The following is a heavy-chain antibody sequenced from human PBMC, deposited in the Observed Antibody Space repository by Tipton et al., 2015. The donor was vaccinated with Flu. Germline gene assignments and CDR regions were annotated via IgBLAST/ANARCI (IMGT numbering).Heavy chain of an antibody. Sequence: TLSLTCTVSSGSIRSTNYFCAWIRQAPGKGLEWIGYLHYSGSTTYNPALKSRVTIAEGTSMNQFSLRLRSVTAADTAVYYCARAVYGAFDAFDIWGRGTMVTVSS. V-gene: IGHV4-61*05. CDR3: ARAVYGAFDAFDI. CDR2: LHYSGST. D-gene: IGHD4/OR15-4a*01. CDR1: SGSIRSTNYF. J-gene: IGHJ3*02.